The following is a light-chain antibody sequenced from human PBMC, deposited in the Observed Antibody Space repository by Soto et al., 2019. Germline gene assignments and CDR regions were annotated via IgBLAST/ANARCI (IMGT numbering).Light chain of an antibody. CDR3: PSSTSSITNV. V-gene: IGLV2-14*01. J-gene: IGLJ1*01. Sequence: QSALTQPASVSGSPGQSITISCTGTSSDVGGYNYVSWYQQHPGKAPKLMIYDVSTRPSGVSSRFSGSKPGNTASLTISGLQAEYEADYYCPSSTSSITNVFGTGTKLTVL. CDR1: SSDVGGYNY. CDR2: DVS.